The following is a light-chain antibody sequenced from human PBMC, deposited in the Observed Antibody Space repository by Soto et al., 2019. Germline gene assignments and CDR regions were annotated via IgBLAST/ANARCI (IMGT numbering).Light chain of an antibody. CDR1: SSDVGNYDY. Sequence: QSALTQPASVSGSPGQSITISCTGTSSDVGNYDYVSWYQQYPGKAPKLMIYAVSRRPSAVSNRFSGSKSGNTASLTISGLQAEDEADYYCTSYTPSSTYVFGTGTKLTVL. V-gene: IGLV2-14*03. CDR3: TSYTPSSTYV. J-gene: IGLJ1*01. CDR2: AVS.